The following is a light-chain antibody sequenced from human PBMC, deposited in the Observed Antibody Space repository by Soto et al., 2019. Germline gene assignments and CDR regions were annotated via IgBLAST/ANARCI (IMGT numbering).Light chain of an antibody. J-gene: IGKJ5*01. CDR1: QGLSGW. V-gene: IGKV1-5*03. CDR2: KTS. CDR3: LQYNSLYT. Sequence: DIQMTQSPSSLSASVGDRVTITFRANQGLSGWLAWYQQKPGKAPKLLIYKTSSLESGVPSRFSGSGSGTEFTLTIRSLQPDDFATYYCLQYNSLYTFGQGTRLEIK.